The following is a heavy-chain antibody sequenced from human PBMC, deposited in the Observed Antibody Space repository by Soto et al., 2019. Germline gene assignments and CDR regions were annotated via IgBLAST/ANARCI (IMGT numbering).Heavy chain of an antibody. D-gene: IGHD2-15*01. Sequence: EVQLVESGGGLVKPGGSLRLSCAASGFTFSYYSMNWVRQAPGKGLEWVSSISRSSNYIYYADSVKGRFTISRDNTKNSLYLQMHSLGAEDTAVYYCATSTVAAEYFQHWGQGTLVTVSS. CDR3: ATSTVAAEYFQH. CDR1: GFTFSYYS. V-gene: IGHV3-21*01. J-gene: IGHJ1*01. CDR2: ISRSSNYI.